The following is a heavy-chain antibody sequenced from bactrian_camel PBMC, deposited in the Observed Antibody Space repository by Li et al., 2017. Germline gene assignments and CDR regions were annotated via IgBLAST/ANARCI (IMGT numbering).Heavy chain of an antibody. CDR1: GDISAFYC. D-gene: IGHD2*01. Sequence: HVQLVESGGGSVQAGESLTLSCAVFGDISAFYCMGWFRQVQGKEHEGVAAIDTAGAATYTYSVQDRFTISKDNVKNTLYLQMNNLKPEDTAMYYCAANFGPYCSGPYLARRANFLGQGTQVTVS. CDR2: IDTAGAA. J-gene: IGHJ4*01. V-gene: IGHV3S53*01.